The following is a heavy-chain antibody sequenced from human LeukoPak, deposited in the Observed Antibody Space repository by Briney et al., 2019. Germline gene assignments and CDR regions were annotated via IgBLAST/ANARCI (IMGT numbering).Heavy chain of an antibody. D-gene: IGHD2-15*01. CDR1: GFSFLHYG. Sequence: GGSLRLSCAASGFSFLHYGMHWVRQAPGKGLEWVAFISSDGSKEYYADSVKGRLTISRDNSKNTLYLHVNSPRAEDTAVFFCAKDGYCSGGSCYANFFDRWGQGTLVTVSS. CDR3: AKDGYCSGGSCYANFFDR. V-gene: IGHV3-30*18. CDR2: ISSDGSKE. J-gene: IGHJ4*02.